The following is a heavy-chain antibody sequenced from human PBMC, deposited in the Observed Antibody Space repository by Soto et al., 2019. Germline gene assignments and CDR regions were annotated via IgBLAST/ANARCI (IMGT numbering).Heavy chain of an antibody. V-gene: IGHV3-49*03. D-gene: IGHD2-2*01. CDR2: IRNRSYGGAT. J-gene: IGHJ6*02. CDR1: GFTFGDFA. CDR3: SRGPAVPLYHYFGTDV. Sequence: GGSLRLSCTTSGFTFGDFAMSWFRQAPGKGLEWVSLIRNRSYGGATEYASSVKGRFTISRDDSKSTAYLQMNSLITEDTGVYYCSRGPAVPLYHYFGTDVWGQGTTVTVSS.